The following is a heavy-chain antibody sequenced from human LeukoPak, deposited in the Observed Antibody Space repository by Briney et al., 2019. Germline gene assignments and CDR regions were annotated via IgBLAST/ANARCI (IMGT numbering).Heavy chain of an antibody. V-gene: IGHV3-13*01. CDR1: GFTFSNYD. Sequence: GGSLRLSCAASGFTFSNYDMHWVRQATGKGLEWVSAIGTAGDTYYPGSVKGRFTISRENAKNSLYLQMNSLRAGDTAVYYCARVRKYSGYYSWYFDLWGRGTLVTVSS. J-gene: IGHJ2*01. CDR3: ARVRKYSGYYSWYFDL. D-gene: IGHD5-12*01. CDR2: IGTAGDT.